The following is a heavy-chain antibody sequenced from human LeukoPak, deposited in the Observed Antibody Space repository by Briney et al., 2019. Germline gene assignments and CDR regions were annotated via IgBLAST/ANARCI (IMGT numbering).Heavy chain of an antibody. CDR1: GFIFQNYA. V-gene: IGHV3-23*01. Sequence: GGSLRLSCAASGFIFQNYAMNWVRKAPGKGLEWVSGISGFGGSTYYAASVKGRFAISRDNSGNALFLQLTNLRVEDSAVYYCARRGGSSWSSFDFWGQGTLVGVFS. D-gene: IGHD6-13*01. CDR3: ARRGGSSWSSFDF. J-gene: IGHJ4*02. CDR2: ISGFGGST.